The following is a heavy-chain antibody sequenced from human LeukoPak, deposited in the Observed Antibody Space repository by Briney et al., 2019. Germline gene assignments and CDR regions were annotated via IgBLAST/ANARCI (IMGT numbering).Heavy chain of an antibody. D-gene: IGHD6-19*01. V-gene: IGHV3-23*01. CDR1: GFTLSGYA. Sequence: GGSLRLSRAVSGFTLSGYAMSWVRQAPGKGLEWVSGISASGNSTYFADSVKGRFALSRDISKNTLYLQMNSLRVDDTAVYYCAQYTSGWYSVYDFWGRGTLVTVSS. CDR2: ISASGNST. J-gene: IGHJ4*02. CDR3: AQYTSGWYSVYDF.